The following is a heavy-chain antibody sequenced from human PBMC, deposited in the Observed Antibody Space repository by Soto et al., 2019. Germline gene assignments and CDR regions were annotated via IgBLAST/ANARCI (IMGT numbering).Heavy chain of an antibody. CDR3: AKVLTMVRGVTKGPENYYYYYGMDV. D-gene: IGHD3-10*01. V-gene: IGHV1-3*01. CDR2: INVANGNT. CDR1: GYTFTNNA. Sequence: GASVKVSCKASGYTFTNNAIHWVRQAPGQSPESLGWINVANGNTEYSRNFQGRVTLSGDASADTAYMELSSLRAEDTAVYYCAKVLTMVRGVTKGPENYYYYYGMDVWGQGTTVTVSS. J-gene: IGHJ6*02.